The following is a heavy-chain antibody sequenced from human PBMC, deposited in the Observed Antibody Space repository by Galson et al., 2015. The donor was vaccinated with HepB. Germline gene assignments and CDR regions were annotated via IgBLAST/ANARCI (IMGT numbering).Heavy chain of an antibody. J-gene: IGHJ6*02. D-gene: IGHD5-12*01. CDR3: ARDGAYSGYVWCMDV. Sequence: SLRLSCAASGFTFSSYAMHWVRQAPGKGLEYVSAISSNGGSTYYANSVKGRFTISRDNSKNTLYLQMGSLRAEDMAVYYCARDGAYSGYVWCMDVWGQGTTVTVSS. V-gene: IGHV3-64*01. CDR2: ISSNGGST. CDR1: GFTFSSYA.